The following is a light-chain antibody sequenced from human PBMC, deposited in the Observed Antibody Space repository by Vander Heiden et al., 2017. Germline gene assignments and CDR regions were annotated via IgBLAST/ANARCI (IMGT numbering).Light chain of an antibody. J-gene: IGLJ2*01. Sequence: SYVLTQPPSVSVAPGQTARITCGGNNIGSKSVHWYQQKPGQAPVLVVYDDGDRPSGIPERFSGSNSGNPATLAISRVEAGDEADYYCQVWDSSTDHLIFGGGTKLT. CDR2: DDG. V-gene: IGLV3-21*02. CDR3: QVWDSSTDHLI. CDR1: NIGSKS.